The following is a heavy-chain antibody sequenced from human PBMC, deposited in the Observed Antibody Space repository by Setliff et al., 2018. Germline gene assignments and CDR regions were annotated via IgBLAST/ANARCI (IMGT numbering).Heavy chain of an antibody. CDR2: IYYTGST. J-gene: IGHJ2*01. Sequence: LSLPCTVSGGSINSGDYFWSWFRQLPGKGLEWIGYIYYTGSTHYNPSLKSRLTMSVDTSKNQFSLNLKSVTAADTAVYFCARDGSYYDRGGNRTWFFDLWGRGTLVTVS. CDR1: GGSINSGDYF. V-gene: IGHV4-31*03. D-gene: IGHD3-22*01. CDR3: ARDGSYYDRGGNRTWFFDL.